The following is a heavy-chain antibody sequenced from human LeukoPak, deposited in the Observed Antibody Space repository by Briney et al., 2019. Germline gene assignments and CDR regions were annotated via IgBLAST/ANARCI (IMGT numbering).Heavy chain of an antibody. Sequence: ASVKASCNASGYTFTGYYMIWVRQAPGQGLEWMGWINPNSGGTIYAQKFQGRVTMTRDTSISTAYMELSRLRSDDTAVYYCARTYYYGSGSYYRIWGQGTMVTVSS. CDR1: GYTFTGYY. CDR2: INPNSGGT. D-gene: IGHD3-10*01. CDR3: ARTYYYGSGSYYRI. V-gene: IGHV1-2*02. J-gene: IGHJ3*02.